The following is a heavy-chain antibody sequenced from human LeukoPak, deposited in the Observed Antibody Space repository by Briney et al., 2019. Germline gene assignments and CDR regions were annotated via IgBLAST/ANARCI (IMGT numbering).Heavy chain of an antibody. Sequence: ASVKVSCKASGYTFTSYAMNWVRQAPGQGLEWMGWINTNTGNPTYAQGFTGRFVFSLDTSVSTAYPQISGLKAEDTAVYYCARDLYGSGSYYNSDYWGQGTLVTVSS. CDR3: ARDLYGSGSYYNSDY. J-gene: IGHJ4*02. V-gene: IGHV7-4-1*02. D-gene: IGHD3-10*01. CDR1: GYTFTSYA. CDR2: INTNTGNP.